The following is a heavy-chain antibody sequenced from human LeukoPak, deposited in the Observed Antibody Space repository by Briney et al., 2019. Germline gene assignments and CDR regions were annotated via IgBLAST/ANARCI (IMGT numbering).Heavy chain of an antibody. J-gene: IGHJ4*02. D-gene: IGHD3-16*02. Sequence: SETLSLTCAVYGGSFSGYYWSWIRQPPGKGLEWIGEINHSGSTNYNPSLKSRVTISVDTSKNQFSLKLSSVTAADTAVYYCARARSDYDYVWGSYRSPLYYFDYWGQGTLVTVSS. CDR3: ARARSDYDYVWGSYRSPLYYFDY. CDR2: INHSGST. CDR1: GGSFSGYY. V-gene: IGHV4-34*01.